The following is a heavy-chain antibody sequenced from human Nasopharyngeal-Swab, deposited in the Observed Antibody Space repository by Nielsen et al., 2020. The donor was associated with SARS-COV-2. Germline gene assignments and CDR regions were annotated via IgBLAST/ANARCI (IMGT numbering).Heavy chain of an antibody. CDR2: IGTAGDT. J-gene: IGHJ3*02. D-gene: IGHD6-19*01. CDR1: GFTFSSYD. Sequence: GESLKISCAASGFTFSSYDMHWVRQATGKGLEWVSAIGTAGDTYYPGSVKGRFTISRENAKNSLYLQMNSLRAGDTAVYYCARDKVDGSGWYHRAFDIWGQGTMVTVSS. V-gene: IGHV3-13*01. CDR3: ARDKVDGSGWYHRAFDI.